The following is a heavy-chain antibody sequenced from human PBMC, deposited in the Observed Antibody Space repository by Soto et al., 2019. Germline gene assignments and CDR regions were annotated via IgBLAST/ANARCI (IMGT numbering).Heavy chain of an antibody. CDR1: GFTFSSYA. D-gene: IGHD2-8*01. CDR2: ISSNGGST. CDR3: VKVVGLMVYAPLDY. Sequence: GGSLRLSCSASGFTFSSYAMHWVRQAPGKGLEYVSAISSNGGSTYYADSVKGRFTISRDNSKNTRYLQMSSLRAEDTAVYYCVKVVGLMVYAPLDYWGQGTLVTVSS. V-gene: IGHV3-64D*08. J-gene: IGHJ4*02.